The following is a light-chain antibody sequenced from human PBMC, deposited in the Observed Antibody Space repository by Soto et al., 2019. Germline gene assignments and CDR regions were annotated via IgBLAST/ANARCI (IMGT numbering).Light chain of an antibody. Sequence: DIQMTQSPSSLSSSVGDIFTITCRASQGIRNDLGWYQQKPGKAPKRLIYAASSLQSGVPSRFSGSGSGTEFTLTISSLQPDDVATYYCLQYYDYRTFGQGTKVDIK. CDR3: LQYYDYRT. CDR1: QGIRND. V-gene: IGKV1-17*01. CDR2: AAS. J-gene: IGKJ1*01.